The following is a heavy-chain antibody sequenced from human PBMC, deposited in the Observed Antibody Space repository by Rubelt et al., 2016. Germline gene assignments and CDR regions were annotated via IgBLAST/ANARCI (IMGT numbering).Heavy chain of an antibody. CDR1: GYTFTSYA. V-gene: IGHV7-4-1*01. CDR2: INTNTGNP. J-gene: IGHJ6*02. D-gene: IGHD3-3*01. Sequence: QVQLVQSGSELKKPGASVKVSCKASGYTFTSYAMNWVRQAPGQGLEWMGWINTNTGNPTYAQGFTGRFVFSLDTSVRTEDRQICSLKAEDTVGDYWARGSHYDFWSGYHYYYYGMDVWGQGTTVTVSS. CDR3: ARGSHYDFWSGYHYYYYGMDV.